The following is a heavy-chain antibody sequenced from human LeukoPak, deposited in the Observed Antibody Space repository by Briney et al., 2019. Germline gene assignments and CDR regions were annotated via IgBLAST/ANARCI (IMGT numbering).Heavy chain of an antibody. CDR2: TFGSGGSA. Sequence: GGSLRLSCAASGFTFNNYAMYWVRQAPGKGLEWVSGTFGSGGSAHYADSVKGRFTISRDNSKNTVYLQLDSLRVEDTAVYYCGKTTVGYSSGRYPGWPVDYWGQGTLVTVSS. CDR1: GFTFNNYA. CDR3: GKTTVGYSSGRYPGWPVDY. J-gene: IGHJ4*02. D-gene: IGHD2-15*01. V-gene: IGHV3-23*01.